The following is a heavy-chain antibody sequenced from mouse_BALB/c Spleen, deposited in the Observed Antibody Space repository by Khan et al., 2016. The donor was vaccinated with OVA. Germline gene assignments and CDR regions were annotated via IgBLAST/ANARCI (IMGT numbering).Heavy chain of an antibody. CDR2: IYPGGGYT. CDR3: ARRGAARATWDYFDY. V-gene: IGHV1-63*02. CDR1: GYTFTNYW. D-gene: IGHD3-1*01. J-gene: IGHJ2*01. Sequence: QVQLQQSGAELVRPGTSVKMSCKAAGYTFTNYWIGWVKQRPGHGLEWIGDIYPGGGYTNYTEKFKGKATLTADTSSSTAYMQVSSLTSEDSAIYYWARRGAARATWDYFDYWGQGTTLTVSS.